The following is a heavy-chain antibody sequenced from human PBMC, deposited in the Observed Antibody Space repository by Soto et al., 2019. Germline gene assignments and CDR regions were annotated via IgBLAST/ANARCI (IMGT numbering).Heavy chain of an antibody. CDR1: GFTFSSYG. CDR3: AKDRLLLILGYYFDY. CDR2: ISYDGSNK. V-gene: IGHV3-30*18. D-gene: IGHD5-12*01. Sequence: QVQLVESGGGVVQPGRSLRLSCAASGFTFSSYGMHWVRQAPGKGLEWVAVISYDGSNKYYADSVKGRFTISRDNSKNTLYLQMNSLRAEDTAVYYCAKDRLLLILGYYFDYWGQGTLVTVSS. J-gene: IGHJ4*02.